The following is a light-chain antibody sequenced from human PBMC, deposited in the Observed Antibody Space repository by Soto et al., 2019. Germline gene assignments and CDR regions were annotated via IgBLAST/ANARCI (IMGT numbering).Light chain of an antibody. CDR3: QQYGTSPRT. V-gene: IGKV3-20*01. Sequence: TQSPSSVSASVGDRVTLSCRASQDIRSHLAWYQQKPGQAPRLLIFDASSRATGIPDRFSGSGSGTDFTLSISRLEPEDFAVYYCQQYGTSPRTFGQGTKVDIK. J-gene: IGKJ1*01. CDR2: DAS. CDR1: QDIRSH.